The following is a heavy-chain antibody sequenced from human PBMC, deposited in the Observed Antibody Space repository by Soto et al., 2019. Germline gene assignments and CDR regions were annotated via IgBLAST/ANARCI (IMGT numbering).Heavy chain of an antibody. V-gene: IGHV5-51*01. CDR3: ARQATYYDILSGYYFDY. CDR1: GYSFTSYK. CDR2: IYPGDSDT. D-gene: IGHD3-9*01. J-gene: IGHJ4*02. Sequence: GESLKISCKGSGYSFTSYKIGWVRQMPGKGLEWMGIIYPGDSDTRYSPSFQGQVTISADKSTSTAYLQWSSLKASDTAMYYCARQATYYDILSGYYFDYWGQGTLVTVSS.